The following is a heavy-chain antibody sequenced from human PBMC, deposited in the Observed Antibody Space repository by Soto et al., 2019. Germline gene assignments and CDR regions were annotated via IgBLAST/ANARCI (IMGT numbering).Heavy chain of an antibody. Sequence: QVQLVQSGAEVKMPGASVKVSCKASVDTFTTYGISWVRQAPGQGLEWMGWISGHNDNTKYAQKFQGRVIMTADTSTSTAYLELRTLTSDDTAVYYSAREYCTSTSCYGVDYWGQGTLVTVSS. D-gene: IGHD2-2*01. CDR2: ISGHNDNT. V-gene: IGHV1-18*01. J-gene: IGHJ4*02. CDR1: VDTFTTYG. CDR3: AREYCTSTSCYGVDY.